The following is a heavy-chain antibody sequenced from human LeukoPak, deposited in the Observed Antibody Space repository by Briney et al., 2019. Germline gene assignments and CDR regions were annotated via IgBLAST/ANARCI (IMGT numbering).Heavy chain of an antibody. Sequence: ASVKVSCKASGGTFSSYAISWVRQAPGQGLEWMGWINPNSGGTNYAQKFQGWVTMTRDTSISTAYMELSRLRSDDTAVYYCARAYSSGWWVTVDYRGQGTLVTVSS. J-gene: IGHJ4*02. V-gene: IGHV1-2*04. CDR3: ARAYSSGWWVTVDY. CDR1: GGTFSSYA. D-gene: IGHD6-19*01. CDR2: INPNSGGT.